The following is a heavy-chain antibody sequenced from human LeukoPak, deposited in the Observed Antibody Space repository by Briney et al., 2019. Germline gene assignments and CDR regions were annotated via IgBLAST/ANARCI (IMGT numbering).Heavy chain of an antibody. CDR2: ISGSGGST. V-gene: IGHV3-23*01. D-gene: IGHD3-3*01. J-gene: IGHJ4*02. Sequence: PGGSLRLSCAASGFTVSSNYMSWVRQAPGKGLEWVSAISGSGGSTYYADSVKGRFTISRDNSKNTLYLQMNSLRAEDTAVYYCAKDSPHDFWSGYYPYYFDYWGQGTLVTVSS. CDR1: GFTVSSNY. CDR3: AKDSPHDFWSGYYPYYFDY.